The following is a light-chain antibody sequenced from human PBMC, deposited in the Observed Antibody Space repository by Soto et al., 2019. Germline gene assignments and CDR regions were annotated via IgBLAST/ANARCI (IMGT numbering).Light chain of an antibody. CDR2: AAS. CDR3: KHFNSYPRT. V-gene: IGKV1-9*01. Sequence: DIQLTQSPSFLSASVGDRVTITCRASQGISSYLAWYQQKPGKAPKLLIYAASTLQSGVPSRFSGSGSGTEFTLTISTLQPEDFPPYSFKHFNSYPRTFGQGTKVKIK. CDR1: QGISSY. J-gene: IGKJ1*01.